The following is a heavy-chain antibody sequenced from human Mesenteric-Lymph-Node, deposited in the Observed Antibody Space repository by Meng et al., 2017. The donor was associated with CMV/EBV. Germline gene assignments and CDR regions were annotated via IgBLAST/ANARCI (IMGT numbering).Heavy chain of an antibody. V-gene: IGHV1-18*01. CDR1: GYTFISYG. CDR2: ISAYNGNT. Sequence: ASVKVSCKASGYTFISYGISWVRQAPGQGLEWMGWISAYNGNTNYAQKLQGRVTMTTDTSTSTAYMELRSLRSDDTAVYYCAREEGPTYYDILTGYYSVGYYYGMDVWGQGTTVTVSS. D-gene: IGHD3-9*01. CDR3: AREEGPTYYDILTGYYSVGYYYGMDV. J-gene: IGHJ6*02.